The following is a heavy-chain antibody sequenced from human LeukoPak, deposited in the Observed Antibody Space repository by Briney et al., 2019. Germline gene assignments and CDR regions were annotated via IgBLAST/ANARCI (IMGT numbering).Heavy chain of an antibody. Sequence: SETLSLTCAVYGGSFTGYYWSWIRQSPGKGLEWIGEINHSGSTNYKSSLKSRVTISKDKSKSQLSLTLRSVTAADTAVYYCARHILSRVGVVLTYPHYMDVWGKGTSVTVSS. CDR1: GGSFTGYY. V-gene: IGHV4-34*01. D-gene: IGHD3-3*01. J-gene: IGHJ6*03. CDR3: ARHILSRVGVVLTYPHYMDV. CDR2: INHSGST.